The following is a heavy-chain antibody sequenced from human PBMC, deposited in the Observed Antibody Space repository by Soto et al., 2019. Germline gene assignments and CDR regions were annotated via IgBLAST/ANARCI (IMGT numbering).Heavy chain of an antibody. J-gene: IGHJ6*02. CDR3: ARQYSSSLAYYYGMDV. D-gene: IGHD6-6*01. CDR1: GFTFSSYG. Sequence: VGSLRLSCAASGFTFSSYGMHWVRQAPGKGLEWVAVISYDGSNKYYADSVKGRFTISRDNSKNTLYLQMNSLRAEDTAVYYCARQYSSSLAYYYGMDVWGQGTTVTVSS. CDR2: ISYDGSNK. V-gene: IGHV3-30*03.